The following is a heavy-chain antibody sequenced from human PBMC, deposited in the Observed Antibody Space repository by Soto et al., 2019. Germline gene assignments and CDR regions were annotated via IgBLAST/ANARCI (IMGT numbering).Heavy chain of an antibody. CDR1: GFTVSSNY. J-gene: IGHJ3*01. Sequence: SLRLSCAASGFTVSSNYMRSVRPAPGKGLEWVSVTYPGGTTYYADSVKGRFIISRDISKNTLDLQMNSLRAEDTAVYYCAKEFRTSGSRNAFDLRGQGTMVTVSS. D-gene: IGHD1-26*01. CDR3: AKEFRTSGSRNAFDL. CDR2: TYPGGTT. V-gene: IGHV3-66*01.